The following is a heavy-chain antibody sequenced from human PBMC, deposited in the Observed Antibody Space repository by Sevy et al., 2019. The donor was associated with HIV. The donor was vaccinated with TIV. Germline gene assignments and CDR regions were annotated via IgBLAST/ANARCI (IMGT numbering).Heavy chain of an antibody. CDR2: IKQDGSEK. J-gene: IGHJ4*02. CDR1: GFTFSSYW. CDR3: AREVGGYNWRPYYFDS. Sequence: GGSLRLSCAASGFTFSSYWMSWVRQAPGKGLEWVANIKQDGSEKYYVDSVKGRFTITRDNGKKSVSLQMNGLSAEDTALYYCAREVGGYNWRPYYFDSWGQGTLVTVSS. V-gene: IGHV3-7*01. D-gene: IGHD5-12*01.